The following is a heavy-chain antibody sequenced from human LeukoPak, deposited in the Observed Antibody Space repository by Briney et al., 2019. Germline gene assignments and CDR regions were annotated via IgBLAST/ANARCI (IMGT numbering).Heavy chain of an antibody. D-gene: IGHD1/OR15-1a*01. Sequence: SETLSLTCTVSGGSISNYYWSWIRQPPGKGLDWIGYIYYSGSTNYNPSLKSRVTISVDASKNQFSLNLTSVTAADTAVYFCARGTSLRVLDYWGQGILVTVSS. CDR2: IYYSGST. CDR3: ARGTSLRVLDY. CDR1: GGSISNYY. J-gene: IGHJ4*02. V-gene: IGHV4-59*01.